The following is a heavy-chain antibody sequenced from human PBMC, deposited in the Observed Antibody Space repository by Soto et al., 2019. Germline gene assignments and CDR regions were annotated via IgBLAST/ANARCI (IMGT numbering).Heavy chain of an antibody. D-gene: IGHD3-22*01. V-gene: IGHV4-34*12. CDR3: ARTSYDSSGTAADP. CDR1: GGSFRGYC. CDR2: IFYSGST. J-gene: IGHJ5*02. Sequence: LETLSLTCAVHGGSFRGYCWTWIRQPPRKGLEWIGSIFYSGSTYYNPSLKRRVTISVDTSKNQFSLKLSSVTAADTAVYYCARTSYDSSGTAADPWGHGTLVTVSS.